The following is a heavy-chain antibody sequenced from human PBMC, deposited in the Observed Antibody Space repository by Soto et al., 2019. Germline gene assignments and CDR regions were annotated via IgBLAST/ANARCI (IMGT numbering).Heavy chain of an antibody. CDR1: GGSFSGYY. CDR2: INHSGST. CDR3: ARLTVTTLAFDI. J-gene: IGHJ3*02. V-gene: IGHV4-34*01. D-gene: IGHD4-17*01. Sequence: QVQLQQWGAGLLKPSETLSLTCAVYGGSFSGYYWSWIRQPPGKGLEWIGEINHSGSTNYNPSLKSRVTISVDTSKNQCSLKLSSVTAADTAVYYCARLTVTTLAFDIWGQGTMVTVSS.